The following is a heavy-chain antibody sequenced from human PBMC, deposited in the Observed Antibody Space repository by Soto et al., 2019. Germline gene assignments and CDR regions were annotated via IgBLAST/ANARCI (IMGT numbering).Heavy chain of an antibody. D-gene: IGHD6-13*01. CDR3: VYFPKQQLVLSAFEI. J-gene: IGHJ3*02. Sequence: EVQLVESGGGLVQPGGSLRLSCAASGFTFSSNWMSWVRQAPGKGLEWVANIKQDGNEKYYVDSVKGRFTISRDNAKNSLYLQMNSLRAEDTAVYYCVYFPKQQLVLSAFEIWGQGTMVTVSS. CDR2: IKQDGNEK. V-gene: IGHV3-7*05. CDR1: GFTFSSNW.